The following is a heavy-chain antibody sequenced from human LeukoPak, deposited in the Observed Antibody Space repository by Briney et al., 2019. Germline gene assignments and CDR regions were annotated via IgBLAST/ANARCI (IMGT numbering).Heavy chain of an antibody. Sequence: KPGGSLRLSCAASGFTFSSYEMNWVRQAPGKGPEWVSYISSSGKNMYYADSVKGRFTISRDNAKNSLYLQMNSLRAEDTAVYYCARESYYGSGTYYEFWGQGTLVTVSS. V-gene: IGHV3-48*03. CDR1: GFTFSSYE. D-gene: IGHD3-10*01. CDR2: ISSSGKNM. J-gene: IGHJ4*02. CDR3: ARESYYGSGTYYEF.